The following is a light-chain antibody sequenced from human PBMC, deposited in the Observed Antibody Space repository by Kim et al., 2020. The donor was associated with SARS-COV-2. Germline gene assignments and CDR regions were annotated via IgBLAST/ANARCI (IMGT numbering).Light chain of an antibody. CDR2: GAS. CDR3: QQYAGSPRT. J-gene: IGKJ1*01. V-gene: IGKV3-20*01. Sequence: IVLTQSPGTLSLSPGERATLSCRASQSVDSNYLAWYQHKPGQAPSLLIYGASSRATGIPDRFSGSGSGTDFTLTISRLEPEDFAVYYCQQYAGSPRTFGQGTKVDIK. CDR1: QSVDSNY.